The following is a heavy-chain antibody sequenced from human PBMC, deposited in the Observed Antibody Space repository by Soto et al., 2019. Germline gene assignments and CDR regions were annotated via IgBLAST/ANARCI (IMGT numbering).Heavy chain of an antibody. CDR3: ARDHPHSYGVYYFDY. J-gene: IGHJ4*02. V-gene: IGHV4-59*12. CDR2: IYYSGST. Sequence: SETLSLTCTVSGGSISSYYWSWIRQPPGKGLEWIGYIYYSGSTNYNPSLKSRVTISVDTSKNQFSLKLNSMTAADTAVYYCARDHPHSYGVYYFDYWGQGTPVTVSS. D-gene: IGHD5-18*01. CDR1: GGSISSYY.